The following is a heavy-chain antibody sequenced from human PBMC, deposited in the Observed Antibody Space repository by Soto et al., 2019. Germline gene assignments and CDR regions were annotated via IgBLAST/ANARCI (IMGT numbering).Heavy chain of an antibody. CDR3: ARLTAAGTFDN. CDR2: IHYSGGT. Sequence: QVQLQESGPGLVKPSETLSLTCSVSGDSVSSDYWIWIRQPPGKGLEWIGYIHYSGGTNYNPSLESRVTTSIDTSKDHSSLKLSSVTAADTAVYYCARLTAAGTFDNWGQGTLVTVSS. J-gene: IGHJ4*02. CDR1: GDSVSSDY. D-gene: IGHD6-13*01. V-gene: IGHV4-59*02.